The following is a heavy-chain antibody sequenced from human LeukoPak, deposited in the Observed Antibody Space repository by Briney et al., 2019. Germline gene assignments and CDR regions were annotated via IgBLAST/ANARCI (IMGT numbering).Heavy chain of an antibody. J-gene: IGHJ4*02. CDR1: GGSISSGGYS. Sequence: SQTLSLTCAVSGGSISSGGYSWSWIRQPPGKGLEWIGYIYYSGSTNYNPSLKSRVTISLDTSKNQFSLNLTSVTAADTAVYYCARHLRYSYGGYYFDYWGQGSLVTVSS. CDR2: IYYSGST. D-gene: IGHD5-18*01. CDR3: ARHLRYSYGGYYFDY. V-gene: IGHV4-30-4*07.